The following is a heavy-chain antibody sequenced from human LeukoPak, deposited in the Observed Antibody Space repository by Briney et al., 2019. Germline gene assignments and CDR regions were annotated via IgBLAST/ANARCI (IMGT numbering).Heavy chain of an antibody. J-gene: IGHJ6*02. CDR1: GGSISSYY. CDR3: ARGRKNRDDFWSGYGPSYYYGMDV. CDR2: IYTSGGT. Sequence: SETLSLTCTVSGGSISSYYWSWIRQPAGKGLEWIGRIYTSGGTNYNPSLKSRVTMSVDTSKNQFSLKLSSVTTADTAVYYCARGRKNRDDFWSGYGPSYYYGMDVWGQGTTVTVSS. V-gene: IGHV4-4*07. D-gene: IGHD3-3*01.